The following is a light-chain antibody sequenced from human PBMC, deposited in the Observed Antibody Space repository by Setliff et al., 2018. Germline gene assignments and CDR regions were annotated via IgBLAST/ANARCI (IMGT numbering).Light chain of an antibody. Sequence: HSALTQPLSVSGSPGQSVTISCTGTSSDVGNYNYVSWYQQHPGKAPKLMISDVSQRPSGVPDRFSGSKSGNTASLTISGLQSEDEADYYCCSYAGSYVFGPGTKGTVL. J-gene: IGLJ1*01. CDR3: CSYAGSYV. CDR1: SSDVGNYNY. V-gene: IGLV2-11*01. CDR2: DVS.